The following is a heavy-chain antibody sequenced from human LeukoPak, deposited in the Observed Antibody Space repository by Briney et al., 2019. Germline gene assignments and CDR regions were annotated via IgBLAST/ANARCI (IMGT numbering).Heavy chain of an antibody. D-gene: IGHD6-13*01. CDR1: GFTFSNAW. CDR3: TTEQQLVRFDY. V-gene: IGHV3-15*01. Sequence: GGSLRLSCAASGFTFSNAWMSWVRQAPGKGLEWVGRIKSKTDGGTTDYAAPVKGRFTISRDDSKNTLYLQMNSLKTEDTAAYYCTTEQQLVRFDYWGQGTLVTVSS. J-gene: IGHJ4*02. CDR2: IKSKTDGGTT.